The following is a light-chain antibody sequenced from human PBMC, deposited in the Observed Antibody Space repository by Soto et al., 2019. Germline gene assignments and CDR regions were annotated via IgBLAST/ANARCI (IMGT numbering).Light chain of an antibody. V-gene: IGKV3D-15*01. CDR2: GAS. CDR1: QSVSSN. CDR3: QQYNNWPRAT. J-gene: IGKJ2*01. Sequence: EIVMTQSPATLSVSQGERATLSCRASQSVSSNFAWYQQKPGQAPRLLIYGASTRATGIPARFSGSGSGTEFTLTISSLQSEDFAVYYFQQYNNWPRATFGQGTKLEIK.